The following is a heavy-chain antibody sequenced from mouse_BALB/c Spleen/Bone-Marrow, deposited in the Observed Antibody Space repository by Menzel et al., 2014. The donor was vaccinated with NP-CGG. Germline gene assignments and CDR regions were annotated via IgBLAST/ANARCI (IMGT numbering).Heavy chain of an antibody. V-gene: IGHV3-6*02. J-gene: IGHJ3*01. CDR2: ISYDGSN. CDR1: GYSIXSGYY. Sequence: ESGPGLVKPSQSLSLTCSVTGYSIXSGYYWNWIRQFPGNKLEWMGYISYDGSNNYNPSLKNRISITRDTSKNQFFLKLNSVTTEDTATYYCAREGGSRAYWGQGTLVTVSA. D-gene: IGHD1-1*01. CDR3: AREGGSRAY.